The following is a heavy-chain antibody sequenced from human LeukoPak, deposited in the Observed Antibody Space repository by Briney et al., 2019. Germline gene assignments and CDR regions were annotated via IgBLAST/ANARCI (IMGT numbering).Heavy chain of an antibody. V-gene: IGHV4-61*02. J-gene: IGHJ4*02. CDR3: ATIAVAGHFDY. D-gene: IGHD6-19*01. CDR2: IFTSGST. CDR1: GGSISSGRYY. Sequence: SETLSLTCNVSGGSISSGRYYWSWIRLPAGKGLEWIGRIFTSGSTNYNPSLKSRVTISLDTSKNQFSLKLSSVTAADTAVYYCATIAVAGHFDYWGQGTLVIVSS.